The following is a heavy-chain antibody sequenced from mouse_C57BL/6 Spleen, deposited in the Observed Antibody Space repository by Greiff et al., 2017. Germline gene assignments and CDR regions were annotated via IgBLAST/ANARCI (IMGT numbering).Heavy chain of an antibody. CDR3: ARDWNRFYY. CDR2: IYPGDGDT. V-gene: IGHV1-82*01. J-gene: IGHJ2*01. CDR1: GYAFSSSW. Sequence: QVQLQQSGPELVKPGASVKISCKASGYAFSSSWMNWVKQRPGKGLEWIGRIYPGDGDTNYNGKFKGKATLTADKSSITAYMQLSSLTSKDSAVYFCARDWNRFYYWGQGTTLTVSS. D-gene: IGHD4-1*01.